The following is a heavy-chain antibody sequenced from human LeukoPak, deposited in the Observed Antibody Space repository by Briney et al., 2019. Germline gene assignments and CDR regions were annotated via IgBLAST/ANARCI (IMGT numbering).Heavy chain of an antibody. D-gene: IGHD6-6*01. CDR1: GGSFSGHY. J-gene: IGHJ4*02. CDR2: INHSGSS. Sequence: SETLSLTCAVYGGSFSGHYWSWIRQPPGKGLEWIGEINHSGSSNYNPSLKSRVTISVDTSKNQFSLKLSSVTAADTAVYYCAREEQLVFDYWGQGTLVTISS. V-gene: IGHV4-34*01. CDR3: AREEQLVFDY.